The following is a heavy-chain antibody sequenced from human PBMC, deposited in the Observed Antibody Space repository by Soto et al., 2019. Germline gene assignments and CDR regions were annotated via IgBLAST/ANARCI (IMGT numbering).Heavy chain of an antibody. D-gene: IGHD5-18*01. Sequence: EVQLLESGGGLVQPGGSLRLSCAASGFTFSSYAMSWVRQAPGKGLEWVSAISGSGGSTYYADSVKGRFTISRDNSKNTLYLQMNSLRAEDTAVYYCAKDDGMQLWLRYYFDYWGQGTLVTVSS. CDR1: GFTFSSYA. CDR2: ISGSGGST. V-gene: IGHV3-23*01. CDR3: AKDDGMQLWLRYYFDY. J-gene: IGHJ4*02.